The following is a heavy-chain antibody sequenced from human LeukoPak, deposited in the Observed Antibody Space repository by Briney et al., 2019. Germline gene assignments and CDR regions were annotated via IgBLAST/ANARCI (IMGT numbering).Heavy chain of an antibody. CDR2: ISYDGSNK. CDR1: GFTFSSYA. CDR3: ARGEYNWNDLHL. V-gene: IGHV3-30*14. J-gene: IGHJ5*02. Sequence: GGSLRLSCAASGFTFSSYAMHWVRQAPGKGLEWVAVISYDGSNKYYADSVKGRFTISRDNSKNTLYLQMNSLRAEDTAVYYCARGEYNWNDLHLWGQGTLVTVSS. D-gene: IGHD1-20*01.